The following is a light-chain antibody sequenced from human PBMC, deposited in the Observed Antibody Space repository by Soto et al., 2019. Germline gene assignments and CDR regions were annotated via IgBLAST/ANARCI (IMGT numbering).Light chain of an antibody. V-gene: IGKV1-13*02. Sequence: AIQLTQSPSSLSASVGDRVTITCRASQGISSALAWYQKKPGKPPNLLIYDASTLESGVPSRFSGSGSGTEFTLTISSLQPEDLATYWCQRFDSYPLTFGGGTKVEIK. CDR2: DAS. CDR1: QGISSA. J-gene: IGKJ4*01. CDR3: QRFDSYPLT.